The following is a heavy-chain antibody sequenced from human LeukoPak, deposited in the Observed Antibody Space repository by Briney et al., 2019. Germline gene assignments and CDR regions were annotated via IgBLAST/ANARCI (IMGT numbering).Heavy chain of an antibody. V-gene: IGHV1-18*01. CDR1: GYTFTSYG. CDR3: ARNVSVYAYFDY. CDR2: ISAYNGNT. Sequence: ASVKVSCKASGYTFTSYGIIWVRRAPGQGLEWMGWISAYNGNTNYAQKLQGRVTMTTDTSTSTAYMELRSLRSGDTAVYYCARNVSVYAYFDYWGQGTLVTVSS. J-gene: IGHJ4*02. D-gene: IGHD2-8*01.